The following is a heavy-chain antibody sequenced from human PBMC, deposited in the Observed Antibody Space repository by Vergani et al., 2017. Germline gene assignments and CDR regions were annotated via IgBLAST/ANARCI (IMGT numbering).Heavy chain of an antibody. CDR2: ISGSGGST. CDR3: ARELLAYCGGDCYLPFDY. J-gene: IGHJ4*02. CDR1: GFTFSSYA. V-gene: IGHV3-23*04. D-gene: IGHD2-21*02. Sequence: EVQLVESGGGLVQPGGSLRLSCAASGFTFSSYAMSWVRQAPGKGLEWVSAISGSGGSTYYADSVKGRFTISRDNSKNKLYLQMNSLRAEDTAVYYCARELLAYCGGDCYLPFDYWGQGTLVTVSS.